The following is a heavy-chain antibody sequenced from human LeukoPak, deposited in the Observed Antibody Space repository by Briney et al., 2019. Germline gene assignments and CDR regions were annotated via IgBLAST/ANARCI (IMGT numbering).Heavy chain of an antibody. CDR3: ARVGKNGWDFDH. CDR1: GFTFSSYD. Sequence: GGSLRLSCAASGFTFSSYDMHWVRQATGKGLEWVSGIGIAGDTYYRGSVEGRFTISRENAKNSLYLQMSSLRAGDTAVYYCARVGKNGWDFDHWGQGTLVTVSS. D-gene: IGHD6-19*01. J-gene: IGHJ4*02. CDR2: IGIAGDT. V-gene: IGHV3-13*01.